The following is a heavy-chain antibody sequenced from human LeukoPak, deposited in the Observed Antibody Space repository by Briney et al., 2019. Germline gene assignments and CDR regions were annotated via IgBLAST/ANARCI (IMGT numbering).Heavy chain of an antibody. CDR2: INSDESNT. D-gene: IGHD1-26*01. V-gene: IGHV3-74*01. CDR3: ARLGRQWELSDHDY. Sequence: PSGGSLRLSCEASGFTFSSYWMHWVRQAPGKGLVWVSRINSDESNTNYADSVKGRFTISRDNAKNTLYLQMNSLRAEDTAVYYCARLGRQWELSDHDYWGQGTLVTVSS. CDR1: GFTFSSYW. J-gene: IGHJ4*02.